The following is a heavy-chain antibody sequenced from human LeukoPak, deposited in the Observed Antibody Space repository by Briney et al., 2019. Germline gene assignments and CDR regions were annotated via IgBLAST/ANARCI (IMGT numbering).Heavy chain of an antibody. D-gene: IGHD5-24*01. CDR1: GFTFSSYG. J-gene: IGHJ6*02. CDR2: ISYDGSNK. Sequence: GGSLRLSCAASGFTFSSYGMHWVRQAPGKGLEWVAVISYDGSNKYYADSVKGRFTISRDNSKNTLYLQMNSLRAEDTAVYYCAEDYRMATIRPYYYGMDVWGQGATVTVSS. V-gene: IGHV3-30*18. CDR3: AEDYRMATIRPYYYGMDV.